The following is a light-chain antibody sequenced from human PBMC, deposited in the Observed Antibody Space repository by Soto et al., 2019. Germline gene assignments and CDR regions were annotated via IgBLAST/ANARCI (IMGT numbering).Light chain of an antibody. CDR2: EVN. J-gene: IGLJ2*01. CDR3: SSYGGTNNLL. Sequence: QSALTQPPSASGSLGQSVTISCTGTSSDVGAYKYVSWYQQYPGKAPKLMIYEVNKRRSGIPDRFSGSKSGNTASLTVSGLQAEDEADYYCSSYGGTNNLLFGGGTKVTVL. V-gene: IGLV2-8*01. CDR1: SSDVGAYKY.